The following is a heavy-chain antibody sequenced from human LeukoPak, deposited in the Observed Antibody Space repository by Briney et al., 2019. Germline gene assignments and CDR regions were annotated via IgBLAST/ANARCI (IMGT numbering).Heavy chain of an antibody. CDR2: LGRSGGSK. V-gene: IGHV3-23*01. CDR3: AKVPFDY. J-gene: IGHJ4*02. CDR1: GFNFDIFA. Sequence: GGSLRLSCVASGFNFDIFAMSWVRQSPGGGLEWVASLGRSGGSKNYADSVKGRFTISRDNSKNTLYLQMNSLRAEDTAVYYCAKVPFDYWGQGTLVTVSS.